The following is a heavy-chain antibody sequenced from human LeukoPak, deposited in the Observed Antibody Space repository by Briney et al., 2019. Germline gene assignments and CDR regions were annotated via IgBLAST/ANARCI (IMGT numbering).Heavy chain of an antibody. CDR3: ARKQTGTMYDV. J-gene: IGHJ4*02. CDR1: GGSISSSSYY. V-gene: IGHV4-39*07. Sequence: SETLSLTCIVPGGSISSSSYYWARIRQSPGKGLEWIGTFSSGGSAYYNPSLTSRVSISKDTSDNQFSLRLHSVTAADTAVYYCARKQTGTMYDVWGQGTQVTVSS. D-gene: IGHD1-7*01. CDR2: FSSGGSA.